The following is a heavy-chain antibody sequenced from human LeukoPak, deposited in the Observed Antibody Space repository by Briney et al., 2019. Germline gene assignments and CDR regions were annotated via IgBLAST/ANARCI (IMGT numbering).Heavy chain of an antibody. CDR1: GFTFSDYY. V-gene: IGHV3-11*01. CDR3: AREEDADYGMDV. D-gene: IGHD2-8*01. J-gene: IGHJ6*02. Sequence: GGSLRLSCSASGFTFSDYYMSWLPQGPGKELVWVSYISSSGSTIYYEDSVKGRFTISRDNDKNSLYLQMSSLRAEDTAVYYCAREEDADYGMDVWGQGTTVTVSS. CDR2: ISSSGSTI.